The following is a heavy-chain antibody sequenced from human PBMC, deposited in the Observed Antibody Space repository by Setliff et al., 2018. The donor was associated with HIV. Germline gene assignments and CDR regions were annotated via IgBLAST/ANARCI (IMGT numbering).Heavy chain of an antibody. Sequence: ASVKVSCKASGYTFLNYDINWLRQAPGQGLEWMGRLTPHSGDTISADRFQGRLVMTTNTSTTTAFMELISLRSDDTALYFCARGWGLWFGQLSILPLDPWGQGTLVTVSS. CDR2: LTPHSGDT. CDR3: ARGWGLWFGQLSILPLDP. D-gene: IGHD3-10*01. CDR1: GYTFLNYD. V-gene: IGHV1-8*01. J-gene: IGHJ5*02.